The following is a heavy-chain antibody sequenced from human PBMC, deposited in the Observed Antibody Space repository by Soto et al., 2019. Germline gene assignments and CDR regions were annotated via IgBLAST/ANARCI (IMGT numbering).Heavy chain of an antibody. J-gene: IGHJ6*03. V-gene: IGHV1-18*01. CDR1: GYTFTSYG. D-gene: IGHD1-7*01. CDR2: ISAYNGNT. CDR3: AREKHWNYVWGYYYMDV. Sequence: QVQLVQSGAEVKKPGASVKVSCKASGYTFTSYGISWVRQAPGQGLEWMGWISAYNGNTNYAQKLQGRVTMTTDTATSTAYMELRSLRSDDTAVYYCAREKHWNYVWGYYYMDVWGKGTTVTVSS.